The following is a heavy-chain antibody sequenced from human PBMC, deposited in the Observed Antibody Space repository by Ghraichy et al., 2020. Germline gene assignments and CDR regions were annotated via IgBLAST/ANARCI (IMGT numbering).Heavy chain of an antibody. CDR1: GGSFSGYY. V-gene: IGHV4-34*01. J-gene: IGHJ4*02. CDR2: INHSGST. CDR3: ARGMVWARND. D-gene: IGHD2-8*01. Sequence: SETLSLTCAVYGGSFSGYYWSWIRQPPGKGLEWIGEINHSGSTNYNPSLKSRVTISVDTSKNQFSLKLSSVTAADTAVYYCARGMVWARNDWGQGTLVTVSS.